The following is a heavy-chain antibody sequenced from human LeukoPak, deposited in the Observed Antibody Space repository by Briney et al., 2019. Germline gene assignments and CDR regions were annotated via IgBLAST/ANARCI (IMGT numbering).Heavy chain of an antibody. V-gene: IGHV3-23*01. CDR1: GFTFSSYA. Sequence: PGGSLRLSCAASGFTFSSYAMSWVRQAPGKGLEWVSAISGSGGSTYYADSVKGRFTISRDNSKNTLYLQMNSLRAEDTAVYYCAKDFTSGSAWLVEDYFDYWGQGTLVTVSS. D-gene: IGHD6-19*01. CDR3: AKDFTSGSAWLVEDYFDY. J-gene: IGHJ4*02. CDR2: ISGSGGST.